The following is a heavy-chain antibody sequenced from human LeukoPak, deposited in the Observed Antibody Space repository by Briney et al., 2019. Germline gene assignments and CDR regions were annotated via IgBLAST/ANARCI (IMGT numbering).Heavy chain of an antibody. D-gene: IGHD2-2*01. V-gene: IGHV3-21*04. J-gene: IGHJ6*03. CDR3: AKGWGICSGTGCYYYSYSIDV. CDR2: ISSSSIYI. CDR1: GFTLSSYG. Sequence: PGGSLRLSCAASGFTLSSYGMNWVRQAPGKGLEWVSFISSSSIYIYYADSVKGRFTISRDNAKNSLYLQMNSLRAEDTAVYYCAKGWGICSGTGCYYYSYSIDVWGKGTTVTISS.